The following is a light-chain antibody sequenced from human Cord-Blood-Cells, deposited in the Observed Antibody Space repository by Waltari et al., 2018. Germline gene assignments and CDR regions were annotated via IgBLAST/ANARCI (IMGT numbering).Light chain of an antibody. CDR1: QSVSSY. CDR3: QQRSNWPLT. J-gene: IGKJ4*01. Sequence: DIVLKQSPATLSLSPGERATLTCRASQSVSSYLAWYQQKPGQAPRLLIYDASNRDTGIPARFSGSGSGTDFTLTISSLEPEDFAVYYCQQRSNWPLTFGGGTKVEIK. CDR2: DAS. V-gene: IGKV3-11*01.